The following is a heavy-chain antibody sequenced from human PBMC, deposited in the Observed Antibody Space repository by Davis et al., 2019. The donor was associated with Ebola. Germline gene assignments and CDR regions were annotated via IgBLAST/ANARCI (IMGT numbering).Heavy chain of an antibody. J-gene: IGHJ2*01. CDR3: ARQVGVVATIIPSWNFDR. V-gene: IGHV5-51*01. CDR1: GNSFTSYW. Sequence: GASLNISCKSSGNSFTSYWMGWLPDMSGKGQEGRGIDHPGEYESRYRPSFQGQVTNSADNSISTAYLQWSSLKASDTAMYYCARQVGVVATIIPSWNFDRWGRGTLVTVSS. D-gene: IGHD5-12*01. CDR2: DHPGEYES.